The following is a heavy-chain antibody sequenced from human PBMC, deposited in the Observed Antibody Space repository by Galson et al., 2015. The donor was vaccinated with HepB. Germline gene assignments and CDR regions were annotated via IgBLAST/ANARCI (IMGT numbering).Heavy chain of an antibody. V-gene: IGHV3-7*03. J-gene: IGHJ4*02. CDR1: AFTFSSYW. D-gene: IGHD3-16*01. CDR2: IKPDGSDK. Sequence: SLRLSCAASAFTFSSYWMSWVRQAPGKGLEWVAYIKPDGSDKYYVDSVKGRFTISRDNAKNSLYLQMNSLRAEDTAVYFCARDWGGSGKVFDYWGQGTLVTVYS. CDR3: ARDWGGSGKVFDY.